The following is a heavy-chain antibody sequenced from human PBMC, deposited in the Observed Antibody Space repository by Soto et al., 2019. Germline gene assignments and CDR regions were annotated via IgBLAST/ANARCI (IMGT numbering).Heavy chain of an antibody. Sequence: GGALKNSLKGSGFSFTNFRSGGVRQMPGEGLEWMGIIYPGDSDTRYSPSFQGQVTISADKSISTAYLQWSSLKASDTAMYYCARHALRYFDYYYYMDVWGKGTTVTVSS. V-gene: IGHV5-51*01. CDR1: GFSFTNFR. CDR2: IYPGDSDT. D-gene: IGHD3-9*01. J-gene: IGHJ6*03. CDR3: ARHALRYFDYYYYMDV.